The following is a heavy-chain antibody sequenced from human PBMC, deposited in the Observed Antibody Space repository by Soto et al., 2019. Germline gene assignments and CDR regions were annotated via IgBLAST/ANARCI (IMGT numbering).Heavy chain of an antibody. CDR1: GFTFTRYR. CDR3: ARESEDLTSNFDY. J-gene: IGHJ4*02. Sequence: GGSLRLSCSASGFTFTRYRMNWVRQAPGKGLEWVSSISSTTNYIYYGDSMKGRFTISRDNAKNSLYLEMNSLRAEDTAVYYCARESEDLTSNFDYWGQGTLVPVSS. CDR2: ISSTTNYI. V-gene: IGHV3-21*06.